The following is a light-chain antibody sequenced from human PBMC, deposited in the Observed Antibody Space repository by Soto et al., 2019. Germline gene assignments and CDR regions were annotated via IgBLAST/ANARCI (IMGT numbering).Light chain of an antibody. CDR3: CSYAGSYTFGGYV. CDR1: SSDVGGYNY. Sequence: QSVLTQPRSVSGSPGQSVTISCTGTSSDVGGYNYVSWYQQHPGKAPKLMIYDVSKRPSGVPDRFSGSKSGNTASLTISGLQAEDEADYYCCSYAGSYTFGGYVFGTGTQLTV. J-gene: IGLJ1*01. CDR2: DVS. V-gene: IGLV2-11*01.